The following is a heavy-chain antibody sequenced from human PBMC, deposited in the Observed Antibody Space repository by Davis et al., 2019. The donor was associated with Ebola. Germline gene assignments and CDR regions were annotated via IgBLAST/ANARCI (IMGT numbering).Heavy chain of an antibody. J-gene: IGHJ4*02. V-gene: IGHV4-4*01. D-gene: IGHD5-18*01. CDR2: IYHSGST. CDR3: ARSPTPQLWFLFDF. CDR1: GDSISSRNW. Sequence: MPSETLSLTCAVSGDSISSRNWWSWVRQSPGKGLEWIGEIYHSGSTNYNPSLKSRVAISVDKSKNQFSLSLSSVTAADTAVYCCARSPTPQLWFLFDFWGQGTLVTVSS.